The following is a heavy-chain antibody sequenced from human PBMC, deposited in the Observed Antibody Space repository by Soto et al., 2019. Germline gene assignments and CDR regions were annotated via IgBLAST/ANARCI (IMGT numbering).Heavy chain of an antibody. V-gene: IGHV4-34*01. CDR2: TTRSGGT. Sequence: QVQLQQWGAGLLKPSETLSLTCAVYGGFVSSGSYYWSWIRQPPGKGLEWSGETTRSGGTHFNPSLKSRVTISVDTSKNQFLLKRSSVAAEAAAFYCCRRVEGGTATTVVYAFDIWGPGTMVTVSS. CDR3: RRVEGGTATTVVYAFDI. J-gene: IGHJ3*02. CDR1: GGFVSSGSYY. D-gene: IGHD1-1*01.